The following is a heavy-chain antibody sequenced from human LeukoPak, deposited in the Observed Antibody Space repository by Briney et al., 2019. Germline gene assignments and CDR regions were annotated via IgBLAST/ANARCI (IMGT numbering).Heavy chain of an antibody. D-gene: IGHD3-10*01. V-gene: IGHV3-49*03. CDR1: GFTFGDYA. CDR2: IRSKAYGGTT. J-gene: IGHJ6*03. Sequence: GGSLRLSCTASGFTFGDYAMSWFRQAPGKGLEWVGFIRSKAYGGTTEYAASVKGRFTISRDDSKSIAYLQMNSLKTEDTAVYYCTRVFPPMVRGVRGARDYYYYMDVWGQGTTVTVSS. CDR3: TRVFPPMVRGVRGARDYYYYMDV.